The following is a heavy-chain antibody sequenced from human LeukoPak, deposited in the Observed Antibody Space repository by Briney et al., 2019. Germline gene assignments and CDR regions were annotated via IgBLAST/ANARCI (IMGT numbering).Heavy chain of an antibody. J-gene: IGHJ6*02. CDR1: GGTFSSYA. CDR3: ARDGRIVVVPAANLVYYYGMDV. CDR2: IIPIFGTA. D-gene: IGHD2-2*01. Sequence: SVKVSCKASGGTFSSYAISWVRQAPGQGLEWMGGIIPIFGTANYAQKLQGRVTMTTDTSTSTAYMELRSLRSDDTAVYYCARDGRIVVVPAANLVYYYGMDVWGQGTTVTVSS. V-gene: IGHV1-69*05.